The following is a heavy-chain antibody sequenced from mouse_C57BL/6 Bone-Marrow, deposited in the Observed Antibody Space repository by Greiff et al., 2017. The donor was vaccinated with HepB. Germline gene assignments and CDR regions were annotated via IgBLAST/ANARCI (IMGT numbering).Heavy chain of an antibody. CDR2: IYPGDGDT. D-gene: IGHD2-5*01. V-gene: IGHV1-82*01. CDR1: GYAFSSSW. Sequence: VQLQESGPELVKPGASVKISCKASGYAFSSSWMNWVKQRPGKGLEWIGRIYPGDGDTNYNGKFKGKATLTADKSSSTAYMQLSSLTSEDSAVYCCARVSNLAWFAYWGQGTLVTVSA. J-gene: IGHJ3*01. CDR3: ARVSNLAWFAY.